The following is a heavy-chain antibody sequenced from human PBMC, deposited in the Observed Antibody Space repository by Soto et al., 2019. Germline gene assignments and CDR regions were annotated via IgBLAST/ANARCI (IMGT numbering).Heavy chain of an antibody. Sequence: GGSLRLSCAASGFTFSSYGMHWVRQAPGKGLEWVAVISYDGSNKYYADSVKGRFTISRDNSKNTLYLQMNSLRAEDTAVYYCANDAGVAWDYYDSSGASAPIDYWGQGTLVTVSS. J-gene: IGHJ4*02. CDR1: GFTFSSYG. CDR2: ISYDGSNK. V-gene: IGHV3-30*18. D-gene: IGHD3-22*01. CDR3: ANDAGVAWDYYDSSGASAPIDY.